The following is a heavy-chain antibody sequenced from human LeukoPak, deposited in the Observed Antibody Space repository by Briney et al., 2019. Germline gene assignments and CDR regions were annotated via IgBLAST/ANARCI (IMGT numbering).Heavy chain of an antibody. CDR2: ISYDGSNK. CDR3: ARDRAVPAAKTYYFDY. D-gene: IGHD2-2*01. CDR1: GFTFSSYA. V-gene: IGHV3-30-3*01. J-gene: IGHJ4*02. Sequence: GGSLRLSCAASGFTFSSYAMHWVRQAPGKGLEWVAVISYDGSNKYYADSVKGRFTISRDNSKNTLYLQMNSLRAEDTAVYYCARDRAVPAAKTYYFDYWGQETLAPVP.